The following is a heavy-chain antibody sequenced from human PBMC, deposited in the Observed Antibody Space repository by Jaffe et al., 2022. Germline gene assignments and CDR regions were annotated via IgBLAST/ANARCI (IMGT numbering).Heavy chain of an antibody. Sequence: QVQLVQSGAEVKKPGSSVKVSCKASGGTFSSYAISWVRQAPGQGLEWMGGIIPIFGTANYAQKFQGRVTITADESTSTAYMELSSLRSEDTAVYYCARDGCSGGSCYSGTPNWFDPWGQGTLVTVSS. CDR1: GGTFSSYA. V-gene: IGHV1-69*01. CDR2: IIPIFGTA. CDR3: ARDGCSGGSCYSGTPNWFDP. D-gene: IGHD2-15*01. J-gene: IGHJ5*02.